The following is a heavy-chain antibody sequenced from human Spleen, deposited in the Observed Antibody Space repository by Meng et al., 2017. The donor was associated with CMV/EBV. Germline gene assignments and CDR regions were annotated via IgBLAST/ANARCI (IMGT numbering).Heavy chain of an antibody. J-gene: IGHJ3*02. Sequence: ASVKVSCKASGYTFTSYDITWVRQATGRGLEWMGSMHPNSGDTEYAQKFQGRVTMTRDTSISTAYMELSRLRSDDTAVYYCARSMAITMIVVVIQQGTHDAFDIWGQGTMVTVSS. V-gene: IGHV1-8*01. CDR3: ARSMAITMIVVVIQQGTHDAFDI. CDR1: GYTFTSYD. D-gene: IGHD3-22*01. CDR2: MHPNSGDT.